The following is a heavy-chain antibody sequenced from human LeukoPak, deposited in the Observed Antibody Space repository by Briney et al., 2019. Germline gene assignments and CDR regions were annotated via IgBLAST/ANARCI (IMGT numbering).Heavy chain of an antibody. CDR1: GFTFSSYS. D-gene: IGHD1-26*01. Sequence: PGGSLRLSCAASGFTFSSYSMNWVRQAPGKGLEWVSYIGSSSSTIYYGDSVKGRFTISRDNAKNSLYLQMNSLRAEDTAVYYCARVATRRPPYYYYYMDVWGKGTTVTISS. V-gene: IGHV3-48*01. CDR3: ARVATRRPPYYYYYMDV. J-gene: IGHJ6*03. CDR2: IGSSSSTI.